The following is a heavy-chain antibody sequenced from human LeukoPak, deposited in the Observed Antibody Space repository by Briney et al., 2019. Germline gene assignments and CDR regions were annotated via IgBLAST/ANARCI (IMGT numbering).Heavy chain of an antibody. J-gene: IGHJ5*02. D-gene: IGHD3-22*01. Sequence: SETLSLTCTVSGGSISNYYWSWIRQPPGKGLEWIGYIYYTGSTNYNPSLRSRVTISVDTSKNQFSLKLSSVTAADTAVYYCARAFDSSGYYGNWFDPWGQGTLVTVSS. CDR3: ARAFDSSGYYGNWFDP. CDR2: IYYTGST. CDR1: GGSISNYY. V-gene: IGHV4-59*01.